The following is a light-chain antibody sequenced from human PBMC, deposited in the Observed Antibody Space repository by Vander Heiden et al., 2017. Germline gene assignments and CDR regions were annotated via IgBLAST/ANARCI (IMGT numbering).Light chain of an antibody. J-gene: IGKJ2*01. CDR3: QQYTSVPPHT. CDR1: QVITKC. Sequence: ISQSLSSLSASVGYRVTITCRACQVITKCIAWYQQRQGKAHKLHIYAASTMVSVVTSRFSGSGSGTDFTLAISSLQPEDVATYCCQQYTSVPPHTFGQETKVQIK. V-gene: IGKV1-27*01. CDR2: AAS.